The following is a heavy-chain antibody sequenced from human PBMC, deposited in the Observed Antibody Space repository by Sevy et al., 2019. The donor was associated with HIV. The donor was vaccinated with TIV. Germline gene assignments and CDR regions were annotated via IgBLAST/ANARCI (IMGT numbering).Heavy chain of an antibody. CDR1: GFTFSSYW. V-gene: IGHV3-7*04. CDR2: IKQDGSEK. J-gene: IGHJ4*02. Sequence: GGSLGLSCAASGFTFSSYWMSWVRQAPGKGLEWVANIKQDGSEKYYVDSVKGRFTISRDNAKNSLYLQMNSLRAEDTAVYYCARGRLDCSSTSCYEYYFDYWGQGTLVTVSS. D-gene: IGHD2-2*01. CDR3: ARGRLDCSSTSCYEYYFDY.